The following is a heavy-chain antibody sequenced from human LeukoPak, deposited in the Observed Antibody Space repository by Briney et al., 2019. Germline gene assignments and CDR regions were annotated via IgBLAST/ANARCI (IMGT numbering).Heavy chain of an antibody. Sequence: GRSLRLSCAASGFTFSSYGMHWVRQAPGKGLEWVSAISGSGGSTYYADSVKGRFTISRDNSKNTLYLQMNSLRAEDTAVYYCAKGDSSGPFDYWGQGTLVTVSS. CDR1: GFTFSSYG. CDR2: ISGSGGST. CDR3: AKGDSSGPFDY. J-gene: IGHJ4*02. D-gene: IGHD3-22*01. V-gene: IGHV3-23*01.